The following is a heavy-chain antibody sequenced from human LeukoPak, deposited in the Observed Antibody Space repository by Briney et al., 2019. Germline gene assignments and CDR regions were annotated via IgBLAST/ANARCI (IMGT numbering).Heavy chain of an antibody. CDR2: ITSSSSYI. CDR1: GFTFSGYR. V-gene: IGHV3-21*01. D-gene: IGHD5-18*01. CDR3: AGKNEYTYGSIFDY. Sequence: GGSLRLSCAASGFTFSGYRMNWVRQAPGKGLEWVSSITSSSSYIYYADSVKGRFTISRDNAKNSLYLQMNSLRAEDTAVYYCAGKNEYTYGSIFDYWGQGTLVTVSS. J-gene: IGHJ4*02.